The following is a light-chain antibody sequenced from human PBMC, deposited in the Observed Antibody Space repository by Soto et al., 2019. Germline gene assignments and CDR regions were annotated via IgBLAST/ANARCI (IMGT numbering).Light chain of an antibody. CDR2: GAS. CDR1: QSVSSCY. V-gene: IGKV3-20*01. CDR3: QQYGSPLT. Sequence: EIVFTQSPGTLSLSPGERATLSCRASQSVSSCYLAWYQQKPGQAPRLLIYGASSRATGIPDRFSGSGSGTDFTLTISRLEPEDFAVYYCQQYGSPLTFGGGTKVDIK. J-gene: IGKJ4*01.